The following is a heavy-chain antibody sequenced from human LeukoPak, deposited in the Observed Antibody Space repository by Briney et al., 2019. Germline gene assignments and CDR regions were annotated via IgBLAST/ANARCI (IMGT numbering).Heavy chain of an antibody. CDR1: GFTFSNYA. CDR2: IGAMGWVSLISGRGGGT. CDR3: AQGGGGQALDN. V-gene: IGHV3-23*01. D-gene: IGHD3-10*01. Sequence: GGSLRLSCAASGFTFSNYAMTWVRQAPGKGLEWVSSIGAMGWVSLISGRGGGTYSADSVKGRFTISRDNAKNTVYLQMSSLRVGDTATYFCAQGGGGQALDNWGQGTLVTVSS. J-gene: IGHJ4*02.